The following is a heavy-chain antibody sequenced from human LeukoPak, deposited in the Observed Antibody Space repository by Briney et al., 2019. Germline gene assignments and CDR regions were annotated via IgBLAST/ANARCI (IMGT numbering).Heavy chain of an antibody. Sequence: SETLSLACSVSGASMRSYYWNWIRQPPGEGLEWIGYIFHTGRTRDNPSLNSRVTISLDTSQNQFSLRLTSVTAADTAVYYCASSSGVDSTVYFPFWGQGTRVSVSS. D-gene: IGHD6-19*01. CDR3: ASSSGVDSTVYFPF. CDR1: GASMRSYY. CDR2: IFHTGRT. J-gene: IGHJ1*01. V-gene: IGHV4-59*01.